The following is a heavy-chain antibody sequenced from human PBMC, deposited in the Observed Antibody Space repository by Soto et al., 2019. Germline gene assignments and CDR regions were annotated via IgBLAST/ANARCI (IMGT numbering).Heavy chain of an antibody. CDR1: GGTFISYA. J-gene: IGHJ4*02. CDR2: IIPIFGTA. CDR3: ARDSVSLTLFDY. D-gene: IGHD3-10*01. V-gene: IGHV1-69*13. Sequence: SAKVSFKASGGTFISYAISWVRQAPGQGLEWMGGIIPIFGTANYAQKFQGRVTITADESTSTAYMELSSLRSEDTALYFCARDSVSLTLFDYWGQGILVTVSS.